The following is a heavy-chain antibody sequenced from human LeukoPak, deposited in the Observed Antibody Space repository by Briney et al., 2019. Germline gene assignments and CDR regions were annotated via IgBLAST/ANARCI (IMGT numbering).Heavy chain of an antibody. Sequence: PSQTLSLTCTVSGGSISSGGYYWSWIRQHPGKGLEWIGYIYYSGSTYYNPSLKSQVTISVDTSMNQFSLKLSSVTAADTAVYYCARLISFQYNWFDPWGQGTLVTVSS. CDR2: IYYSGST. CDR1: GGSISSGGYY. V-gene: IGHV4-31*01. D-gene: IGHD2-2*01. CDR3: ARLISFQYNWFDP. J-gene: IGHJ5*02.